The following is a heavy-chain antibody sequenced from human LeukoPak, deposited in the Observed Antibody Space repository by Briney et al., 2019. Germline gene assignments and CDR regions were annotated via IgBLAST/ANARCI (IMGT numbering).Heavy chain of an antibody. V-gene: IGHV3-13*01. D-gene: IGHD3-10*01. J-gene: IGHJ6*02. CDR1: GFTFIDYD. CDR3: ATTYYYGSNGMDV. CDR2: IGIRGDT. Sequence: GGSLRLSCAASGFTFIDYDMHWVRQVIGKGLEWVSAIGIRGDTHYSGSVKGRFTISRENAESSLYLQMNSLRAEDTAVYYCATTYYYGSNGMDVWGQGTTVTVSS.